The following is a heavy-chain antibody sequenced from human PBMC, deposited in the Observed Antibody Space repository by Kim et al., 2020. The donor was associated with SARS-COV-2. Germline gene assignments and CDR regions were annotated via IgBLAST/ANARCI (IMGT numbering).Heavy chain of an antibody. CDR1: GYTFTSYG. V-gene: IGHV1-18*01. D-gene: IGHD5-18*01. CDR3: ARDVDTAMVNWFDP. J-gene: IGHJ5*02. CDR2: ISAYNGNT. Sequence: ASVKVSCNASGYTFTSYGISWVRQAPGQGLEWMGWISAYNGNTNYAQKLQGRVTMTTDTSTSTAYMELRSLRSDDTAVYYCARDVDTAMVNWFDPWGQGTLVTVSS.